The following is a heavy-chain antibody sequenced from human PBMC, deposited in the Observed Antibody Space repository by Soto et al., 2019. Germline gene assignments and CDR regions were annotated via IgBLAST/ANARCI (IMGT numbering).Heavy chain of an antibody. CDR1: GGSISSGDYY. V-gene: IGHV4-30-4*01. CDR3: ACGLAAAGTRPNHYYYYGMDV. D-gene: IGHD6-13*01. J-gene: IGHJ6*02. CDR2: IYYSGST. Sequence: PSETLSLTCTVSGGSISSGDYYWSWIRQPPGKGLEWIGYIYYSGSTYYNPSLKSRVTISVDTSKNQFSLKLSSVTAADTAVYYCACGLAAAGTRPNHYYYYGMDVWGQGTTVTV.